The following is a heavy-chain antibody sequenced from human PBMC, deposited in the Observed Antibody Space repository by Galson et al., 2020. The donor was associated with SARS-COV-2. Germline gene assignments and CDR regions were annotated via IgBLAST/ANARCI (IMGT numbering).Heavy chain of an antibody. D-gene: IGHD1-1*01. CDR3: ATDRFSYNWNDLVDF. J-gene: IGHJ4*02. CDR1: GFTFSSYG. CDR2: ISYDRNNK. Sequence: GGSLRLSCAASGFTFSSYGMHWVRQAPGKGLEWVAVISYDRNNKYYADSVKGRFTISRDNSKNTLYLQMNSLRAEDTAVYYCATDRFSYNWNDLVDFWGQGTLVTVSS. V-gene: IGHV3-30*03.